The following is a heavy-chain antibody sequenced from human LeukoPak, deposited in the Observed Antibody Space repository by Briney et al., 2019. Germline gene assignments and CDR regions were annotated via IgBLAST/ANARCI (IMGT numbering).Heavy chain of an antibody. J-gene: IGHJ5*02. V-gene: IGHV1-8*01. D-gene: IGHD3-22*01. Sequence: ASVKVSCKASGYTFTSYDINWVRQATGQGLQWMGWMNPNSGNTGYAQKFQGRVTMTRNTSISTAYMELSSLRSEDTAVYYCARGPPRITMIVVVIPRGWFDPWGQGTLVTVSS. CDR2: MNPNSGNT. CDR3: ARGPPRITMIVVVIPRGWFDP. CDR1: GYTFTSYD.